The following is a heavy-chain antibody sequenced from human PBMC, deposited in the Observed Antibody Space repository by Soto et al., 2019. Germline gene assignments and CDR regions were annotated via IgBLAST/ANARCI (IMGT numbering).Heavy chain of an antibody. Sequence: EVQLVESGGGLVQPGGSLRLSCAASGFTFSSYWMHWVRQAPGKGLVWVSRINSDGSSTSCADSVKGRFTISRDNAKNTLYLQMNSLRAEDTAVYYCARDGLAIASGLRFDPWGQGTLVTVSS. V-gene: IGHV3-74*01. CDR1: GFTFSSYW. CDR3: ARDGLAIASGLRFDP. J-gene: IGHJ5*02. D-gene: IGHD6-25*01. CDR2: INSDGSST.